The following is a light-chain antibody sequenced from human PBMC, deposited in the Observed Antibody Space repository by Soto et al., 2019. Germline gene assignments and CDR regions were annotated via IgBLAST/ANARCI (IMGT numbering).Light chain of an antibody. CDR3: QHRSSWPGA. J-gene: IGKJ1*01. CDR1: PSVQFNY. Sequence: EVVFAQSPGTLSLSPGERATLACRASPSVQFNYVAWYQQKPGQAPRLLIYDASTRDTGIPARFSGSGSGTDFTLTISSLQPEDFAVYYCQHRSSWPGAFGQGTKVDIK. V-gene: IGKV3-11*01. CDR2: DAS.